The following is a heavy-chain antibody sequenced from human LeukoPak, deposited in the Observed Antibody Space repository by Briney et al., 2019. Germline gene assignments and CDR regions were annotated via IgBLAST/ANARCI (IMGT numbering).Heavy chain of an antibody. CDR2: ISSSGSTI. D-gene: IGHD5-24*01. CDR1: GFTFSSYE. CDR3: ARSRWLQLGIDY. J-gene: IGHJ4*02. Sequence: GGSLRLSCAASGFTFSSYEMNWVRQAPGKGLEWVSYISSSGSTIYYADSVKGRFTISRDNSKNTLYLQMNSLRVEDTAVYYCARSRWLQLGIDYWGQGTLVTVSS. V-gene: IGHV3-48*03.